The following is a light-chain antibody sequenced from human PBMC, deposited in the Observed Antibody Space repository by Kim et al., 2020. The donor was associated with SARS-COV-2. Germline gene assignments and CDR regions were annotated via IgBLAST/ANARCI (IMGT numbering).Light chain of an antibody. CDR3: ISYAGRSLYL. Sequence: QSALTQPASVSGSPGQSITISCTGTSTDVGAYSLVSWYQQYPGKAPKLLISEVSKGPSGVSNRFSVSKSDNTASLTISGLQAEDEADYYCISYAGRSLYLFGTGTKVTVL. CDR2: EVS. J-gene: IGLJ1*01. V-gene: IGLV2-23*02. CDR1: STDVGAYSL.